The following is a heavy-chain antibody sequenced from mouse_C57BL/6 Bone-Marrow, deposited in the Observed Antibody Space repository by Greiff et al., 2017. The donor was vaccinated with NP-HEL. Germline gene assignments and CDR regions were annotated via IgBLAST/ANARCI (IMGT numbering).Heavy chain of an antibody. V-gene: IGHV5-6*01. J-gene: IGHJ4*01. CDR2: ISSGGSYT. CDR1: GFTFSSYG. D-gene: IGHD1-2*01. CDR3: ASPYYGLNLPYYAMDY. Sequence: EVMLVESGGDLVKPGGSLKLSCAASGFTFSSYGMSWVRQTPDKRLEWVATISSGGSYTYYPDSVKGRFTISRDNAKNTLYLQMSSLKSEDTAMYYCASPYYGLNLPYYAMDYWGQGTSVTVSS.